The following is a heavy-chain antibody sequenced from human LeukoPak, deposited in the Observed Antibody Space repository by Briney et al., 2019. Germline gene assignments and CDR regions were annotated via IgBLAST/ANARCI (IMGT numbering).Heavy chain of an antibody. CDR1: GGSISSSSYY. J-gene: IGHJ5*02. Sequence: SETLSLTCTVSGGSISSSSYYWGWIRQPPGKGLEWIGSVFYGGSTNYNPSLESRVTISVDTSKNQFSLKLASVTAADTAIYYCAKGAGGFSYYNWFDPWGQGTLVTVSS. CDR3: AKGAGGFSYYNWFDP. CDR2: VFYGGST. V-gene: IGHV4-39*07. D-gene: IGHD5-18*01.